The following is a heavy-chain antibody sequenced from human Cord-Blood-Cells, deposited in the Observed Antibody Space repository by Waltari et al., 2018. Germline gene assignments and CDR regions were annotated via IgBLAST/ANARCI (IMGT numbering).Heavy chain of an antibody. CDR2: ISSSGSTI. V-gene: IGHV3-48*03. D-gene: IGHD5-18*01. CDR3: ASYSYGYAFDI. J-gene: IGHJ3*02. Sequence: EVQLVESGGGLVQPGGSLRLSCAASGFTFSSYEMNWVRQAPGKGLVWVSYISSSGSTIYYADSVKGRFTISRDNAKNSLYLQMNSLRAEDTAVYYCASYSYGYAFDIWGQGTMVTVSS. CDR1: GFTFSSYE.